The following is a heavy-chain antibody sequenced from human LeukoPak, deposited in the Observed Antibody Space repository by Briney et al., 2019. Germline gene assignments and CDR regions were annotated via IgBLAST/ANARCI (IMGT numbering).Heavy chain of an antibody. Sequence: PSETLSLTCTVSGGSISSGDYYWSWIRQPPGKGLEWIGYIYYSGSTYYNPSLKSRVTISVDTSKNQFSLKLSSVTAADTAVYYCARGFDILTGCFDYWGQGTLVTVSS. D-gene: IGHD3-9*01. V-gene: IGHV4-30-4*08. CDR2: IYYSGST. CDR1: GGSISSGDYY. CDR3: ARGFDILTGCFDY. J-gene: IGHJ4*02.